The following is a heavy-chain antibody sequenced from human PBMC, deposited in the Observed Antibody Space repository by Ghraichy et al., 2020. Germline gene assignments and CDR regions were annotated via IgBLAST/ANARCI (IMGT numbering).Heavy chain of an antibody. CDR1: GFTFSTYG. Sequence: GGSLRLSCAASGFTFSTYGMHWVRQAPGKGLEWVAVISYDGSAQYYADSVKGRSTTSRDNSKNTLYLQMNSLRPEDTAVYYCAKEGFSRVSDWHFDLWGRGTLVTVSS. D-gene: IGHD1-26*01. J-gene: IGHJ2*01. V-gene: IGHV3-30*18. CDR2: ISYDGSAQ. CDR3: AKEGFSRVSDWHFDL.